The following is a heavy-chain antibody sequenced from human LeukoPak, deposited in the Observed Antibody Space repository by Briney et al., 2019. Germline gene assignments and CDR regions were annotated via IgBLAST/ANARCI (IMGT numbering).Heavy chain of an antibody. D-gene: IGHD4-23*01. V-gene: IGHV4-30-4*01. Sequence: SQTLSLTCTVSGDSISSGDYYWSWIRQPPGKGLEWIGYIYYSGSTYYNPSLKRRVTISVDTSKNQFSLKLSSVTAADTAVYYCARDLLNEGNHLDYWGQGTLVTVSS. CDR3: ARDLLNEGNHLDY. CDR2: IYYSGST. CDR1: GDSISSGDYY. J-gene: IGHJ4*02.